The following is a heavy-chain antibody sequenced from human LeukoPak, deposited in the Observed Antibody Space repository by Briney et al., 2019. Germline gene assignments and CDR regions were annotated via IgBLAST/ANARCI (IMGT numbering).Heavy chain of an antibody. Sequence: VASVTVSCKASGGTFSSYAISWVRQAPGQGLEWMGGIIPIFGTANYAQKFQGRVTITADKSTSTAYMELSSLRSEDTAVYYCARPGNFGGFDPWGQGTLVTVSS. CDR3: ARPGNFGGFDP. D-gene: IGHD3-16*01. CDR1: GGTFSSYA. J-gene: IGHJ5*02. CDR2: IIPIFGTA. V-gene: IGHV1-69*06.